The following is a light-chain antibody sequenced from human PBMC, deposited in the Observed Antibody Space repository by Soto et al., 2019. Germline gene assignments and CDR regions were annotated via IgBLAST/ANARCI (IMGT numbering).Light chain of an antibody. CDR3: QQRSNWPPT. CDR2: GAS. J-gene: IGKJ5*01. Sequence: IVQTPSPLTLSASEGATATLTCRASQSVSSYLAWHQQRPGQAPRLLIYGASNRATGVPARFSGGGSGTDFTLTITSLESEDFAVYWCQQRSNWPPTFGQGTRLEIK. CDR1: QSVSSY. V-gene: IGKV3-11*01.